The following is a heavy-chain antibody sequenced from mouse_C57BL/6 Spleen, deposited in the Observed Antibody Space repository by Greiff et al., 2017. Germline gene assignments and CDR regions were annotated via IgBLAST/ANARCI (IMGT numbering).Heavy chain of an antibody. V-gene: IGHV1-81*01. Sequence: QVQLQQSGAELARPGASVKLSCKASGYTFTSYGISWVKQRTGQGLEWIGEIYPRRGNTYYNEKFKGKATLTADKSSSTAYMELRSLTAEDSAVYFCARSAVTGTGAWFAYWGQGTLVTVSA. CDR1: GYTFTSYG. J-gene: IGHJ3*01. D-gene: IGHD4-1*01. CDR3: ARSAVTGTGAWFAY. CDR2: IYPRRGNT.